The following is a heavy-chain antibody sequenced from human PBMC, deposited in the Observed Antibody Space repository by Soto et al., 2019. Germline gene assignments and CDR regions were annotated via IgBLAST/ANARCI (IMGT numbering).Heavy chain of an antibody. CDR3: TSRYGGNFDY. D-gene: IGHD1-26*01. J-gene: IGHJ4*02. CDR2: IYYSGRT. Sequence: PSETLSLTCTVSGGSISSYYWSWIRHPPGKGLEWIGYIYYSGRTNYNPSLKSRATISVDTSKNQFSLKLTFLTSAVAAVYYCTSRYGGNFDYWGQGTLVTVSS. V-gene: IGHV4-59*01. CDR1: GGSISSYY.